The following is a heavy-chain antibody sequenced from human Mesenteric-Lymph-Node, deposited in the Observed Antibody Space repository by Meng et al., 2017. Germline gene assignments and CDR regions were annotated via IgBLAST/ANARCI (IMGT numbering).Heavy chain of an antibody. D-gene: IGHD2-15*01. Sequence: GGSLRLSCAASGFTFDDYAMHWVRQAPGKGLEWVSGISWNSGSIGYADSVKGRFTISRDNAKNSLYLQMNSLRAEDTALYYCAKGSYSYYYYGMDVWGQGTTVTVSS. CDR1: GFTFDDYA. CDR3: AKGSYSYYYYGMDV. J-gene: IGHJ6*02. CDR2: ISWNSGSI. V-gene: IGHV3-9*01.